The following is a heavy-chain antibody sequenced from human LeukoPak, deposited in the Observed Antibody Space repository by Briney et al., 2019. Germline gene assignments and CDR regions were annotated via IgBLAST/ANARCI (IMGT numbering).Heavy chain of an antibody. J-gene: IGHJ4*02. V-gene: IGHV1-58*02. CDR3: AAGAFGSGYYPIDY. Sequence: TSVKLSCKASGFTFTSSAIQWVRQARGQRLGWIGWIVVGSGNTNYAQTFQERVTITRDMSTSTAYMELSSRRSEDTAVYYCAAGAFGSGYYPIDYWGQGTLVTVSS. CDR2: IVVGSGNT. CDR1: GFTFTSSA. D-gene: IGHD3-22*01.